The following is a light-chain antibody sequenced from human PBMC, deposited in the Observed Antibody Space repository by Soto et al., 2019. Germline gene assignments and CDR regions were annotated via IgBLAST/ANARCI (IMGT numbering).Light chain of an antibody. V-gene: IGKV1-9*01. CDR2: AAS. Sequence: IQLTQSPSSLSASVGDRVTITCRASQGISSYLAWYQQKPGKAPKLLIYAASTLQSGVPSRFSGSGSGTDFTLTISRLQPEDFATYYCQQLNSYLLFGGGTKVEIK. J-gene: IGKJ4*01. CDR3: QQLNSYLL. CDR1: QGISSY.